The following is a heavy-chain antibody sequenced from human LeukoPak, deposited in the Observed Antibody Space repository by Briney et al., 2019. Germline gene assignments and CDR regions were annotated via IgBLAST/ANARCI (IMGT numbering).Heavy chain of an antibody. CDR3: AIGFWSGYYFDY. Sequence: GASVKVSCKASGYTFTGYYMHWVRQAPGQGLEWMGWINPNSGGTNYAQKFQGRVTMTRDTSISTAYMELSRLRSDDTAVYYRAIGFWSGYYFDYWRQGTLVTVSS. CDR2: INPNSGGT. J-gene: IGHJ4*02. D-gene: IGHD3-3*01. V-gene: IGHV1-2*02. CDR1: GYTFTGYY.